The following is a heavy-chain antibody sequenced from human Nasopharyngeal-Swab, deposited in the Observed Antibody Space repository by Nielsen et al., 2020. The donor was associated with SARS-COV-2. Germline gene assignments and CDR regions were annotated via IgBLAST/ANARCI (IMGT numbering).Heavy chain of an antibody. CDR2: IWYDGSNK. CDR3: VREFEATGATYLDY. J-gene: IGHJ4*02. D-gene: IGHD1-26*01. Sequence: LSLTCAASGFTFSSYGMHWVRQAPGKGLEWVAVIWYDGSNKYYADSVKGRFTISRDNSKNTLYLQMSSLRDEDTAVYYCVREFEATGATYLDYWGLGTLVTVSS. V-gene: IGHV3-33*01. CDR1: GFTFSSYG.